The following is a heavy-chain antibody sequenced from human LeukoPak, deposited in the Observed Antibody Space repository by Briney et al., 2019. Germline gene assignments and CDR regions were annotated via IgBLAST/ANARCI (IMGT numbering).Heavy chain of an antibody. CDR2: IGGSSSGYT. CDR1: GFTFSSYE. V-gene: IGHV3-11*05. J-gene: IGHJ4*02. CDR3: ARDRGAVAATWFDY. D-gene: IGHD6-19*01. Sequence: GGSLRLSCAASGFTFSSYEMNWIRQAPGKGLEWVSCIGGSSSGYTNYADSVKGRFTISRDNAKNSLYLQMDGLRVEDTAVYYCARDRGAVAATWFDYWGQGTLVTVSS.